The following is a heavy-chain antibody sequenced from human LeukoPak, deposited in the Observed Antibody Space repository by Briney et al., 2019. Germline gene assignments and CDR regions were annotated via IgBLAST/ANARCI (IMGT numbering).Heavy chain of an antibody. V-gene: IGHV4-34*01. J-gene: IGHJ5*02. CDR1: GGSVSSFH. CDR3: ARRLPYYYASGNRNWFDP. CDR2: INHSGGT. Sequence: SETLSLTCTVSGGSVSSFHWSWIRQPPGKGLEWIGEINHSGGTTYNPSLKSRVTISVDTSKNQFSLNLSSVTAADTAVYYCARRLPYYYASGNRNWFDPWGQGTLVTVSS. D-gene: IGHD3-10*01.